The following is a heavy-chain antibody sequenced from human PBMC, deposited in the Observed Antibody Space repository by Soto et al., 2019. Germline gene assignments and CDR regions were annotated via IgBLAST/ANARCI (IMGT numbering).Heavy chain of an antibody. CDR2: ISSGGYTV. CDR3: VRYCSTTLCNGVATRTFDY. J-gene: IGHJ4*02. Sequence: PGGSLRLSCAASRFTFSTYEMNWVRQAPGKGLEWVSYISSGGYTVYYADSVKGRFTISRDNTRNSLYLQMNSLRDEDTALYYCVRYCSTTLCNGVATRTFDYWGQGTLVTVSS. CDR1: RFTFSTYE. D-gene: IGHD2-2*01. V-gene: IGHV3-48*03.